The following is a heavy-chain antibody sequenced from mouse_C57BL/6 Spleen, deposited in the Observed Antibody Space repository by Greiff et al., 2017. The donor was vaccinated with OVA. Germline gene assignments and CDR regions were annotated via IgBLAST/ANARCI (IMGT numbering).Heavy chain of an antibody. CDR2: IYPGSGST. V-gene: IGHV1-55*01. CDR1: GYTFTSYW. Sequence: QVQLQQPGAELVKPGASVKLSCKASGYTFTSYWITWVKQRPGQGLEWIGDIYPGSGSTNYTEKFKSKATLTVDTSSSTAYMQLNSLTSEDTAVDYGARGGLSGAWYAYWGQGTLVTVSA. CDR3: ARGGLSGAWYAY. J-gene: IGHJ3*01. D-gene: IGHD1-3*01.